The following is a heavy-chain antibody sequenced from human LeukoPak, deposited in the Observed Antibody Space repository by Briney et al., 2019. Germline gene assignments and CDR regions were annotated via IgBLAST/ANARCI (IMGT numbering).Heavy chain of an antibody. CDR2: IYPSDSDT. V-gene: IGHV5-51*01. CDR3: ARESRGSRTIDY. J-gene: IGHJ4*02. CDR1: GYSFTSYW. Sequence: GESLKISCKGSGYSFTSYWIGWVRQMPGRGLEWMGIIYPSDSDTKYSPSFRGQVTISADKSITTAYLQWSSLKASDTAIYYCARESRGSRTIDYWGQGTQVTVSS. D-gene: IGHD6-13*01.